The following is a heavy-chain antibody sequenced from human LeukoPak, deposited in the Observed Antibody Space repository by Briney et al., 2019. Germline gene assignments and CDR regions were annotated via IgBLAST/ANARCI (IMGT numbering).Heavy chain of an antibody. CDR1: GYTFTSYG. V-gene: IGHV1-18*01. D-gene: IGHD6-13*01. Sequence: ASVKVSCKASGYTFTSYGISWVRQAPGQGPEWMGWISAYNGNTNYAQKLQGRVTMTRDTTTNTAYMELRSLRYDDTAVYYCARVVAAAGTSWFDPWGQGTLVTVSS. J-gene: IGHJ5*02. CDR3: ARVVAAAGTSWFDP. CDR2: ISAYNGNT.